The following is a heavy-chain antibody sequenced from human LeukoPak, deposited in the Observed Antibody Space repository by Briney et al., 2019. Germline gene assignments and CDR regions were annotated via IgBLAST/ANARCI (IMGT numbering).Heavy chain of an antibody. D-gene: IGHD5-12*01. J-gene: IGHJ6*03. CDR2: IIPIFGTA. CDR3: ARAHVYGGYVDYYYMDV. V-gene: IGHV1-69*05. CDR1: GGTFSSYA. Sequence: ASVRVSCKASGGTFSSYAISWVRQAPGQGLEWMGGIIPIFGTANYAQKFQGRVTITTDESTSTAYMELSSLRSEDTAVYYCARAHVYGGYVDYYYMDVWGKGTTVTVSS.